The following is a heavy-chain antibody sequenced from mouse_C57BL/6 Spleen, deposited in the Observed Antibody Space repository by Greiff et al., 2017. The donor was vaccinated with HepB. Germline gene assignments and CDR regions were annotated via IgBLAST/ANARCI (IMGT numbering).Heavy chain of an antibody. CDR3: ARKYYSKGDAMDY. CDR1: GYTFTTYP. Sequence: VKLMESGAELVKPGASVKMSCKASGYTFTTYPIEWMKQNHGKSLEWIGNFHPYNDDTKYNEKFKGKATLTVEKSSSTVYLELSRLTSDDSAVYYCARKYYSKGDAMDYWGQGTSVTVSS. D-gene: IGHD2-5*01. CDR2: FHPYNDDT. J-gene: IGHJ4*01. V-gene: IGHV1-47*01.